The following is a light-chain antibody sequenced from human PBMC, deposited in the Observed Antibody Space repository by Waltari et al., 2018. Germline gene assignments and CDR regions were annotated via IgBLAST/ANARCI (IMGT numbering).Light chain of an antibody. CDR3: QQYSSLWT. J-gene: IGKJ1*01. CDR2: RAS. CDR1: QNINTW. Sequence: DIQMTQSPSTLSASVGDRVTITCRASQNINTWLAWYQQKPGKVPKLLIYRASTLQSGVPSGFSGTGSGTEFTLTISSLQPDDFATYFCQQYSSLWTFGPGTKVEI. V-gene: IGKV1-5*03.